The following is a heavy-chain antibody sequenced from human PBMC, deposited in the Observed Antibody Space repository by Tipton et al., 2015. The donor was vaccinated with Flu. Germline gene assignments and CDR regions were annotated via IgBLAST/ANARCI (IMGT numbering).Heavy chain of an antibody. CDR3: AKWPSDSSGGYFDC. Sequence: LSLTCAVSGYSISSGYYWGWIRQPPGKGLEWVSAISGSGDNTYYAASVKGRFTISRDNSKNTLYLQMNSLRAEDTAEYYCAKWPSDSSGGYFDCWGQGTLVTVSS. J-gene: IGHJ4*02. V-gene: IGHV3-23*01. CDR1: GYSISSGYY. CDR2: ISGSGDNT. D-gene: IGHD3-22*01.